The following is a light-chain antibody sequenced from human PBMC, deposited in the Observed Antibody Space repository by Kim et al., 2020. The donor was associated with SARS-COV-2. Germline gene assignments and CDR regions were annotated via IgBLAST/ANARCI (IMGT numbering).Light chain of an antibody. V-gene: IGLV3-19*01. CDR3: NSRDNSGDHVV. Sequence: ALGQTVRITCQGDSLRTYYATRYQQKPGQAPIVVIYGKNNRPSGIPDRFSASSSGNTASLTVTGAQAVDEADYYCNSRDNSGDHVVLGGGTQLTVL. CDR1: SLRTYY. J-gene: IGLJ2*01. CDR2: GKN.